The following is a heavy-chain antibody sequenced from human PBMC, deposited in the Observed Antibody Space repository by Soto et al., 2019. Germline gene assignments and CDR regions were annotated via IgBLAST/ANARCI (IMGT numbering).Heavy chain of an antibody. CDR2: IYYSGST. J-gene: IGHJ4*02. CDR3: SCLRLPVRNPYLYY. Sequence: SETLSLTCTVSGGSISSGDYYWSWIRQPPGKGLEWIGYIYYSGSTYYNPSLKSRVTISVDTSKNQFSLKLSSVTAAGTAVYYWSCLRLPVRNPYLYYWGKGSLVPVSS. D-gene: IGHD4-17*01. V-gene: IGHV4-30-4*01. CDR1: GGSISSGDYY.